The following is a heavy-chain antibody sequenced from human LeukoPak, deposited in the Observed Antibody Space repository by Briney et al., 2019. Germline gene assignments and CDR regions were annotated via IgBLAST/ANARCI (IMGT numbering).Heavy chain of an antibody. CDR2: IYTSGST. D-gene: IGHD5-24*01. Sequence: SETLSLTCTVSGASISSGSYYWSWVRQPVGKGLEWIGRIYTSGSTNYNPSLKSRVTISVDTSKNQFSLKLSSVTAADTAVYYCARGVEMATIVWFDPWGQGTLVTVSS. CDR1: GASISSGSYY. J-gene: IGHJ5*02. V-gene: IGHV4-61*02. CDR3: ARGVEMATIVWFDP.